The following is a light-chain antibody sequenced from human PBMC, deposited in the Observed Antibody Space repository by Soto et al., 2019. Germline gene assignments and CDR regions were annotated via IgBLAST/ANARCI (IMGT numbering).Light chain of an antibody. CDR1: SSDVGGYNY. CDR3: SSYTSSSAFFV. J-gene: IGLJ1*01. CDR2: DVN. V-gene: IGLV2-14*03. Sequence: QSALTQPASVSGSPGQSITISCTGTSSDVGGYNYVSWYQQHPGKAPKFMIYDVNNRPSGVSNRFSGSKSGNTASLTISGLQAEDVADYYCSSYTSSSAFFVFGTGTKVTVL.